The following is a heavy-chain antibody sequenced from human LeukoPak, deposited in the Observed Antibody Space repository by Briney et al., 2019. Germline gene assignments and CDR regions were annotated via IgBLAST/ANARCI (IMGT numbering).Heavy chain of an antibody. Sequence: PSETLSLTCTVSGGSISSSSFYWGWVRQPPGQGLEWIATIYYSGRTYYNPSLESRVTISVDTSRHQFSLRLSSVTAAVTAAYFCARVEGTPYYYYMDVWGKGTTVTVSS. V-gene: IGHV4-39*07. CDR3: ARVEGTPYYYYMDV. J-gene: IGHJ6*03. CDR2: IYYSGRT. CDR1: GGSISSSSFY.